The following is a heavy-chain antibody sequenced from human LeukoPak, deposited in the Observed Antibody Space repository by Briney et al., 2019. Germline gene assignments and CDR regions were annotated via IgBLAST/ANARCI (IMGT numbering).Heavy chain of an antibody. V-gene: IGHV4-34*01. D-gene: IGHD5-18*01. CDR1: GGSFSGYY. Sequence: PSETLSLTCAVYGGSFSGYYWSWIRQPPGKGLEWIGEINHSGSTNYNPFLKSRVTISVDTSKNQFSLKLSSVTAADTAVYYCARAGRGYSYGYHFGYWGQGTLVTVSS. J-gene: IGHJ4*02. CDR2: INHSGST. CDR3: ARAGRGYSYGYHFGY.